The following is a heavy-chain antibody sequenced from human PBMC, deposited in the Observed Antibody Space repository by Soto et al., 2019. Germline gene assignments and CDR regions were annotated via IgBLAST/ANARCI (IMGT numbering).Heavy chain of an antibody. CDR1: GGSISSYY. V-gene: IGHV4-59*01. CDR2: IYYSGST. D-gene: IGHD5-12*01. CDR3: ARVKRLEMATIDAYYFDY. J-gene: IGHJ4*02. Sequence: PSETLSLTCTVSGGSISSYYWSWIRQPPGKGLEWIGYIYYSGSTNYNPSLKSRVTISVDTSKNQFSLKLSSVTAADTAVYYCARVKRLEMATIDAYYFDYWGRGTLVTAPQ.